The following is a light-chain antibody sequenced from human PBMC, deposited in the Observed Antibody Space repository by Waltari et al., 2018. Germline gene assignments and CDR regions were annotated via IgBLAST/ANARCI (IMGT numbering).Light chain of an antibody. V-gene: IGLV1-47*01. CDR3: AAWDDNLTGPL. CDR1: SSNIGGNF. CDR2: KNN. Sequence: SVLTQPPSASGTPGQTVTIPCSGSSSNIGGNFVYWYQQLPGMAPQLLIYKNNQRPSGLPDRFSGSKSGTSASLAISGLRSDDEAEYYGAAWDDNLTGPLFGGGTKVTVL. J-gene: IGLJ3*02.